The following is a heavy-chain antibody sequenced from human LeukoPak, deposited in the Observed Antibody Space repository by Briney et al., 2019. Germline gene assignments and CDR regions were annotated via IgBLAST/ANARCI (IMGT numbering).Heavy chain of an antibody. D-gene: IGHD3-3*01. Sequence: GASVKVSCKASGYTFTSYGISWVRQAPGHGLEWMGRINPNSGGTNYAQKFQGRVTMTRDTSISTAYIELSRLRSDDTAVYYCARGLVFLEWLAPWDYYMDVWGKGTTVTVSS. J-gene: IGHJ6*03. CDR2: INPNSGGT. CDR1: GYTFTSYG. V-gene: IGHV1-2*06. CDR3: ARGLVFLEWLAPWDYYMDV.